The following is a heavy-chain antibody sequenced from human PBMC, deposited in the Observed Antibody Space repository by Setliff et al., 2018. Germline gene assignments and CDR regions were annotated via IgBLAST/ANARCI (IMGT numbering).Heavy chain of an antibody. J-gene: IGHJ3*02. D-gene: IGHD3-3*01. CDR3: TRDFLGATASFDI. Sequence: GASVKVSCKASGFTLTSYPIHWVRQAPGQRLEWMGWTNPDNGNRKYSQRFQGRVTITRDTSASTVFLELSTLRSEDTAVYYCTRDFLGATASFDIWGQGTMVTVSS. V-gene: IGHV1-3*01. CDR1: GFTLTSYP. CDR2: TNPDNGNR.